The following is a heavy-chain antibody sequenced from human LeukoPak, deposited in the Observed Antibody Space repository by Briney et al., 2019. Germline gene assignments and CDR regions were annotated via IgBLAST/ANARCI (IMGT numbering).Heavy chain of an antibody. V-gene: IGHV1-8*02. CDR1: GYTFTGYY. Sequence: ASVTVSCKASGYTFTGYYMRWVRQAPGQGLEWMGWINPNSGNTGYAQKFQGRVTMTRNTSISTAYMELSSLRSEDTAVYYCARVYYYDSSGYYYYYMDVWGKGTTVTISS. CDR2: INPNSGNT. CDR3: ARVYYYDSSGYYYYYMDV. D-gene: IGHD3-22*01. J-gene: IGHJ6*03.